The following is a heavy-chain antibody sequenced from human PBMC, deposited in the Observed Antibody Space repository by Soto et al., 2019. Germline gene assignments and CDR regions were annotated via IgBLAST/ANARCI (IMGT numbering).Heavy chain of an antibody. V-gene: IGHV5-51*01. D-gene: IGHD6-13*01. J-gene: IGHJ6*02. Sequence: GESLKISRKGSGYSFTSYWIGWVRQMPGKGLEWMGIIYPGDSDTRYSPSFQGQVTISADKSISTAYLQWSSLKASDTAMYYCAARIAAAGTRYYYYGMDVWGQGTRVTVSS. CDR2: IYPGDSDT. CDR3: AARIAAAGTRYYYYGMDV. CDR1: GYSFTSYW.